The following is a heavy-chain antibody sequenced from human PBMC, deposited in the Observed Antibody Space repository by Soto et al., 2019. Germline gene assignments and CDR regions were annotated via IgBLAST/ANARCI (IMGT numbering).Heavy chain of an antibody. Sequence: SETLFLTCAVSGGSLSSGGYSWSWIRQPPGKGLEWIGYIYHSGSTYYNPSLKSRVTKSVDTSRNQFSLNLSSVTAADTAVYYCARHADPLGGLGAYFDSWGQGTLVTVS. D-gene: IGHD2-15*01. J-gene: IGHJ4*02. CDR2: IYHSGST. CDR1: GGSLSSGGYS. V-gene: IGHV4-30-2*03. CDR3: ARHADPLGGLGAYFDS.